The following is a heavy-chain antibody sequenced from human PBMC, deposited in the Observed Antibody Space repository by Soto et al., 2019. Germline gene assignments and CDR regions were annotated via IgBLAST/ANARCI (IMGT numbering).Heavy chain of an antibody. D-gene: IGHD6-6*01. V-gene: IGHV1-8*01. Sequence: ALVKVSCKASGYTFTSYDINWVRQATGQGLEWMGWMNPNSGNTGYAQKFQGRVTMTRNTSISTAYMELSRLRSEDTAVYYCARGQRKYSSSSDYWGQGTLVTVSS. J-gene: IGHJ4*02. CDR3: ARGQRKYSSSSDY. CDR2: MNPNSGNT. CDR1: GYTFTSYD.